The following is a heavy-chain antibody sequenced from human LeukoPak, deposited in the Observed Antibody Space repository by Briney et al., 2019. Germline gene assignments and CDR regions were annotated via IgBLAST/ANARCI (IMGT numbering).Heavy chain of an antibody. CDR2: INHSGST. CDR1: GGSFSGYY. CDR3: ARSKKGRGGDY. D-gene: IGHD2-15*01. J-gene: IGHJ4*02. V-gene: IGHV4-34*01. Sequence: SETMSLTCAVYGGSFSGYYWSWIRQPPGKGLEWIGEINHSGSTNYNPSLKSRVTISVDTSKNQFSLKLSSVTAADTAVYYCARSKKGRGGDYWGQGTLVTVSS.